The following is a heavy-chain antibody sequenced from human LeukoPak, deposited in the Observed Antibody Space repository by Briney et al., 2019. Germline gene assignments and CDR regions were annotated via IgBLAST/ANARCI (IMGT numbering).Heavy chain of an antibody. CDR1: GYSISSSNW. Sequence: PSETLSLTCAVSGYSISSSNWWGWLRQPPGKGLEWIGYIYYSGSTYYNPSLKSRVTISVDTSKNQFSLELSSVTAVDTAVYYCARTQGYCSSTSCYPFDYWGQGTLVTVSS. CDR2: IYYSGST. D-gene: IGHD2-2*01. CDR3: ARTQGYCSSTSCYPFDY. J-gene: IGHJ4*02. V-gene: IGHV4-28*01.